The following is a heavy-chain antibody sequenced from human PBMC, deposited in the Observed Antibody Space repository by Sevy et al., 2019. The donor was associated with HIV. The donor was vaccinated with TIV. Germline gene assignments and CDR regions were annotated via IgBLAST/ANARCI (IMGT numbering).Heavy chain of an antibody. J-gene: IGHJ4*02. CDR2: IYYSGST. V-gene: IGHV4-59*01. D-gene: IGHD6-13*01. CDR3: ARESIGAVGDFDY. CDR1: GGSISNYF. Sequence: GSLRLSCTVSGGSISNYFWSWIRQPPGKGLEWIGYIYYSGSTNYNPSLKSRITISVDTSKNQFSLKPSSVTAADTAVYYCARESIGAVGDFDYWGQGTLVTVSS.